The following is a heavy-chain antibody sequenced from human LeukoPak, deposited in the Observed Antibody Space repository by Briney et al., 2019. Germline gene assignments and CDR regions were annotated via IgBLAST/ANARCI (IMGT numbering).Heavy chain of an antibody. D-gene: IGHD4-23*01. J-gene: IGHJ4*02. Sequence: GGSLRLSCAASGFTFSNYWMSWVPQAPGKGLEYVANINQDGGEKYYVDSVKGRFTISRDNAKNSLYLQMNSLRAEDTAIYYCAKRSDYGSNWNYLDYWGQGAPVTVSS. CDR1: GFTFSNYW. V-gene: IGHV3-7*05. CDR3: AKRSDYGSNWNYLDY. CDR2: INQDGGEK.